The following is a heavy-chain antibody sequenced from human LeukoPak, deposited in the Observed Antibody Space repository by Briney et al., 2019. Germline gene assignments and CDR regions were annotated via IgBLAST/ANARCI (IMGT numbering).Heavy chain of an antibody. CDR1: WFTFSGSA. D-gene: IGHD3-3*01. CDR3: TRDFWSGYFGDV. Sequence: QTGGSLRLSCAASWFTFSGSAMHWVRQASGKGLEWVGRIRSKANSYATAYAASVKGRFTISRDDSKNTAYLQMNSLKTEDTAVYYCTRDFWSGYFGDVWGKGTTVTVSS. J-gene: IGHJ6*04. CDR2: IRSKANSYAT. V-gene: IGHV3-73*01.